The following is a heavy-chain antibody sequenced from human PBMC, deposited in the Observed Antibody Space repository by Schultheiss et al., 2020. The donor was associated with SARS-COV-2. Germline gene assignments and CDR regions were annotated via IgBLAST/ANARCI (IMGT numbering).Heavy chain of an antibody. J-gene: IGHJ3*02. V-gene: IGHV3-21*04. CDR1: GFTFSSYA. D-gene: IGHD3-22*01. Sequence: GGSLRLSCAASGFTFSSYAMSWVRQAPGKGLEWVSSISSSSSYIYYADSVKGRFTISRDNSKNTLYLQMNSLRAEDTAVYYCARVSVVSHDAFDIWGQGTMVTVSS. CDR2: ISSSSSYI. CDR3: ARVSVVSHDAFDI.